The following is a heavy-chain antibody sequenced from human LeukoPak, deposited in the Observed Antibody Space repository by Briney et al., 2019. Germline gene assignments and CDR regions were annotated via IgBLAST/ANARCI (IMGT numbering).Heavy chain of an antibody. CDR2: IYWDDGK. CDR3: AHSLYGSGSPYYFDY. V-gene: IGHV2-5*02. Sequence: SGPTLVNPTQTLTLTCTFSGFSLSTGGVGVGWIRQPPGKALEWLSLIYWDDGKRYSPSLKSRLTISKDTSKNQVVLTMTNMDPVDTATYYCAHSLYGSGSPYYFDYWGQGTLVTVSS. CDR1: GFSLSTGGVG. D-gene: IGHD3-10*01. J-gene: IGHJ4*02.